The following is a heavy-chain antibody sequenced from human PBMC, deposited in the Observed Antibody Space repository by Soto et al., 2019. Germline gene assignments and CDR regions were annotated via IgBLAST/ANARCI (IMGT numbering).Heavy chain of an antibody. D-gene: IGHD1-26*01. CDR1: GYSFTSYL. CDR2: IDPSDSYT. V-gene: IGHV5-10-1*01. Sequence: PGESLKISCKGSGYSFTSYLISWVRQMPVKGLEWMGRIDPSDSYTNYSPSFQGHVTISADKSISTAYLQWSSLKASDTAMYYCARGSGSYPDYYSYGMDVLGQGTTVTVSS. CDR3: ARGSGSYPDYYSYGMDV. J-gene: IGHJ6*02.